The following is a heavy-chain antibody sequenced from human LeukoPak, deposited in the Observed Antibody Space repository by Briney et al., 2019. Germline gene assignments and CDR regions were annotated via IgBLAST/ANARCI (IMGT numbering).Heavy chain of an antibody. Sequence: GGSLRLSYAVSGLIFNVSAIHWVRQASGKGLEWVGRIRIKPNAYATAYTAAVKGRFTMSRDDSKNTAYLEMNSLKIEDTAVYYCTRPRTHNWNYKDHWGQGTLVTVSS. CDR3: TRPRTHNWNYKDH. CDR2: IRIKPNAYAT. D-gene: IGHD1-7*01. V-gene: IGHV3-73*01. CDR1: GLIFNVSA. J-gene: IGHJ4*02.